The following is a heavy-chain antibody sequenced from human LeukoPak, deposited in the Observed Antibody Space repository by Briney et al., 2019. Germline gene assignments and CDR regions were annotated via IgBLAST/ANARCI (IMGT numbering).Heavy chain of an antibody. D-gene: IGHD5-12*01. CDR1: GFIFSRYSSYA. J-gene: IGHJ4*02. V-gene: IGHV3-30*09. Sequence: GSLRLSCEGSGFIFSRYSSYAMNWVRQAPGKGLEWVAVISSDGNSKNFALSVKGRFAISRDNSKNTLFLQMNNLRSEDTALYYCVSPTADYPFLYYFDSWGQGTLVTVSS. CDR3: VSPTADYPFLYYFDS. CDR2: ISSDGNSK.